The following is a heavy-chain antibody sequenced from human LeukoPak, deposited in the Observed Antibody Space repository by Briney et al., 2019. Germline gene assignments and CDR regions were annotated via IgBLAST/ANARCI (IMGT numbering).Heavy chain of an antibody. Sequence: TGGSLRLSCAASGFTFSSNAMSWVRQVPGKGLEWVSAISYDGNYKYYADSVKGRFTISRDNSKNTLYLQMNSLRLEDTAVYYCAIQGSGSFINYYWGQGTLVTVSS. D-gene: IGHD1-26*01. V-gene: IGHV3-30*03. CDR2: ISYDGNYK. CDR3: AIQGSGSFINYY. J-gene: IGHJ4*02. CDR1: GFTFSSNA.